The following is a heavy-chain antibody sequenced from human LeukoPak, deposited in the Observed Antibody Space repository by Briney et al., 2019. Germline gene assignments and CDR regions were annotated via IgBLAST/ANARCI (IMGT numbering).Heavy chain of an antibody. CDR3: VKGGRIHILDY. CDR2: IKHDGNEK. CDR1: GFTFSSYW. D-gene: IGHD5-18*01. J-gene: IGHJ4*02. Sequence: GGSLRLSCTASGFTFSSYWMTWVRQAPGKGLEWVANIKHDGNEKYYADSVVGRLTISRDNAKNSLFLRMNNVRAEDMAVYYYVKGGRIHILDYWGQGTLVTVSS. V-gene: IGHV3-7*01.